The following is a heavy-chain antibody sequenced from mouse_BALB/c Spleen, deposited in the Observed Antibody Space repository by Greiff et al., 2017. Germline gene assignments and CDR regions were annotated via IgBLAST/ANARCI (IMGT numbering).Heavy chain of an antibody. CDR2: IRSKSNNYAT. Sequence: EVKLVESGGGLVQPKGSLKLSCAASGFTFNTYAMNWVRQAPGKGLEWVARIRSKSNNYATHYADSVKDRITISRADSKSMLYLQMNNLKTKDTAMYYYVWYYDSSYFYAMDYWGQGTSVTVSS. D-gene: IGHD1-1*01. CDR1: GFTFNTYA. CDR3: VWYYDSSYFYAMDY. J-gene: IGHJ4*01. V-gene: IGHV10-1*02.